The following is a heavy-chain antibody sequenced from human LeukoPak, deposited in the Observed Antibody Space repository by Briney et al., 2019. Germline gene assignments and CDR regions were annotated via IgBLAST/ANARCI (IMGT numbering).Heavy chain of an antibody. V-gene: IGHV3-66*01. D-gene: IGHD4-17*01. CDR3: ARVGNYGDSPFFAFDI. CDR1: GFTVSSNY. CDR2: IYSGGST. Sequence: GGSLRLSCAASGFTVSSNYMSWVRQAPGKGLEWVSVIYSGGSTYYADSVKGRFTISRDNSKNTLYLQMNSLRAEDTAVYYCARVGNYGDSPFFAFDIWGQGTMVTVSS. J-gene: IGHJ3*02.